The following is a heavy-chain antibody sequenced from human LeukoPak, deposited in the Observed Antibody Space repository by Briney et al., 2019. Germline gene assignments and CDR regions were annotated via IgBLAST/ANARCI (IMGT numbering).Heavy chain of an antibody. D-gene: IGHD6-19*01. CDR3: ARDGTIAVAGTLELDP. CDR2: MNPNNGNR. V-gene: IGHV1-8*01. CDR1: GYTFTSYE. J-gene: IGHJ5*02. Sequence: ASVKVSCKASGYTFTSYEITWVRQATGQGLEWMGWMNPNNGNRGYAQKFQGRVTMTRNTSTSTAYMELSSLRSEDTAVYYCARDGTIAVAGTLELDPWGQGTLVTVSS.